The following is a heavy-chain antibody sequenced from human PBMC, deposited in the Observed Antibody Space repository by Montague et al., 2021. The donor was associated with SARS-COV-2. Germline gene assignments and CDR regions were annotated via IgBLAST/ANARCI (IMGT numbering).Heavy chain of an antibody. Sequence: SETLSLTCSVSGDSITPYGDSIWGYFWSWIRQPAGKGLEWIGRIYANGNFDYNPSLNSRVTMSVDTSKNQFSLHLNLVTAADTAVYYCARRLTGLEPPFDPWGQETLVIVSS. J-gene: IGHJ5*02. CDR2: IYANGNF. D-gene: IGHD1-1*01. CDR3: ARRLTGLEPPFDP. V-gene: IGHV4-4*07. CDR1: GDSITPYGDSIWGYF.